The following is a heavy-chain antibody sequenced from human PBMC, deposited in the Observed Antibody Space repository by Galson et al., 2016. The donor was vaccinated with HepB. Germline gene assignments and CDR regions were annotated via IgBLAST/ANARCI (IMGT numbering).Heavy chain of an antibody. Sequence: ETLSLTCTVSGGSISSSSYYWAWIRQPPGKGLEWIGRIYFAGNTQYKPSLKSRVTISIDTSKNQFSLKVNSVTAADTAVYYCARSGIQYFWFDPWGQGTLVTVSS. CDR2: IYFAGNT. D-gene: IGHD1-26*01. V-gene: IGHV4-39*01. J-gene: IGHJ5*02. CDR3: ARSGIQYFWFDP. CDR1: GGSISSSSYY.